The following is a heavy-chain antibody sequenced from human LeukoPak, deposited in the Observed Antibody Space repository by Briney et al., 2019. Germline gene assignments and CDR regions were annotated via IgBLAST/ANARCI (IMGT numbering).Heavy chain of an antibody. CDR2: ISSSGSTI. Sequence: PGGSLRLSCAASGFTFSDYYMSWIRQAPGKGPEWVSYISSSGSTIYYADSVKGRFTIPRDNAKNSLYLQMNSLRAEDTAVYYCARDRGIIVANPPFDYWGQGTLVTVSS. D-gene: IGHD5-12*01. J-gene: IGHJ4*02. CDR1: GFTFSDYY. CDR3: ARDRGIIVANPPFDY. V-gene: IGHV3-11*01.